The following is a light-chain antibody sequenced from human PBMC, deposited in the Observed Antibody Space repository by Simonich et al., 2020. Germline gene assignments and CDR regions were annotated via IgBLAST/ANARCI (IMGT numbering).Light chain of an antibody. CDR2: WAS. Sequence: DIVMTQSPDSLAVSLGERATINCKSSQSVLYSSNNKNYLAWYQQKPGKPPKLLIYWASTRESGVPDRFSGSGSGTDFNLPISSLQAEDVAVYYCKQYYSTPPTFGQGTRLEIK. V-gene: IGKV4-1*01. CDR1: QSVLYSSNNKNY. J-gene: IGKJ5*01. CDR3: KQYYSTPPT.